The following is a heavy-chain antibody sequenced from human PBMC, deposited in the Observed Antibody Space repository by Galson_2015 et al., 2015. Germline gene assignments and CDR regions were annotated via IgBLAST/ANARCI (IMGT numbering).Heavy chain of an antibody. CDR3: ARLSITMVRGVRLHKFIDY. CDR2: MNPNSGNT. J-gene: IGHJ4*02. CDR1: GYTFTSYD. Sequence: SVKVSCKASGYTFTSYDINWVRQATGQGLEWMGWMNPNSGNTGYAQKFQGRVTMTRNTSISTAYMELSSLRSEDTAVYYCARLSITMVRGVRLHKFIDYWGQGTLVTVSS. D-gene: IGHD3-10*01. V-gene: IGHV1-8*01.